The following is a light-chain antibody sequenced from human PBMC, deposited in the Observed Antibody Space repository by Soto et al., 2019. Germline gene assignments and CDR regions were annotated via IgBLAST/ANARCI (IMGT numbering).Light chain of an antibody. CDR2: GAS. J-gene: IGKJ2*01. V-gene: IGKV3-20*01. Sequence: EMVLTQSPGTLSLSPGERDTLSCRASQSVSSTYIAWYQQNPGQAPRLLIYGASSTATGIPDRFSGSGSGTDFPLTSSRLEPEDFAVYFCQQYGRSPPFTFGQGTKVEIK. CDR3: QQYGRSPPFT. CDR1: QSVSSTY.